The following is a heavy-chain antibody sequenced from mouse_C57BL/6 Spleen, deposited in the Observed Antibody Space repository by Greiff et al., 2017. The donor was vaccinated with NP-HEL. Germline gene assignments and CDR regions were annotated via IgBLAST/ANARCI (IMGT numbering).Heavy chain of an antibody. D-gene: IGHD2-4*01. J-gene: IGHJ3*01. CDR3: AREWGTYDYDRAWFAY. Sequence: EVQLQQSGPELVKPGASVKISCKASGYTFTDYYMNWVKQSHGKSLEWIGDINPNNGGTSYNQKFKGKATLTVDKSSSTAYMELRSLTSEDSAVYYCAREWGTYDYDRAWFAYWGQETLVTVSA. CDR2: INPNNGGT. V-gene: IGHV1-26*01. CDR1: GYTFTDYY.